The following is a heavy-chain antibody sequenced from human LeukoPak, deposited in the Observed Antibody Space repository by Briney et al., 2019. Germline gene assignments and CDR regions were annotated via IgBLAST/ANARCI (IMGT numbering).Heavy chain of an antibody. Sequence: GGSLRLSCAASGFTFSSYWMSWVRQAPGKGLEWVANIKQDGSEKYYVDSVKGRFTISRDNAKNSLYLQMNSLRAEDTAVYYCAREWAMVARGDYYYGMDVWGQGTTVTVSS. CDR1: GFTFSSYW. J-gene: IGHJ6*02. CDR2: IKQDGSEK. CDR3: AREWAMVARGDYYYGMDV. D-gene: IGHD5-18*01. V-gene: IGHV3-7*01.